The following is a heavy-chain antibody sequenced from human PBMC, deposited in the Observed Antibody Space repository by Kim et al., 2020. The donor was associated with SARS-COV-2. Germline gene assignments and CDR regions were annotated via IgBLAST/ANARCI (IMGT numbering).Heavy chain of an antibody. CDR2: IYYSGST. D-gene: IGHD5-18*01. Sequence: SETLSLTCTVSGGSISSGGYYWSWIRQHPGKGLEWIGYIYYSGSTYYNPSLKSRVTISVDTSKNQFSLKLSSVTAADTAVYYCAREGEDTAMGFDYWGQGTLVTVSS. V-gene: IGHV4-31*03. CDR3: AREGEDTAMGFDY. CDR1: GGSISSGGYY. J-gene: IGHJ4*02.